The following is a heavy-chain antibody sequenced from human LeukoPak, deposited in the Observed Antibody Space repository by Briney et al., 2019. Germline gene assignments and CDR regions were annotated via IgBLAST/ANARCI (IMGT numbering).Heavy chain of an antibody. CDR1: GFTFSSYG. D-gene: IGHD2-15*01. CDR3: AREVGYCSGGSCYSHFDY. V-gene: IGHV3-23*01. J-gene: IGHJ4*02. CDR2: ISGSGGST. Sequence: GGSLRLSCAASGFTFSSYGMSWVRQAPGKGLEWVSAISGSGGSTYYADSVKGRFTISRDNSKNTLYLQMNSLRAEDTAVYYCAREVGYCSGGSCYSHFDYWGQGTLVTVSS.